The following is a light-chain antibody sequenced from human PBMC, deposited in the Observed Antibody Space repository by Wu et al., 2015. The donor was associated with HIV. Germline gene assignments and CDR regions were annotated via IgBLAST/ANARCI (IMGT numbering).Light chain of an antibody. V-gene: IGKV3-20*01. CDR3: QQYDTSPGERIT. J-gene: IGKJ3*01. Sequence: EIVVTHSPDTLSLSPGERATLSCRTSQRVSNTYLAWYQQKPGQGPRLLIYGASNRATGIPDRFSGSGSGTDFTLTISRLEPEDFAVYYCQQYDTSPGERITFGPGTKVDIK. CDR1: QRVSNTY. CDR2: GAS.